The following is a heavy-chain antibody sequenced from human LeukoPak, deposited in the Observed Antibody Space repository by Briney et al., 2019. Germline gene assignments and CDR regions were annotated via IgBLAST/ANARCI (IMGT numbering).Heavy chain of an antibody. D-gene: IGHD6-19*01. CDR1: GFTFSSFG. V-gene: IGHV3-30*03. J-gene: IGHJ4*02. CDR3: ARDSLGSIAVAGIDY. CDR2: ISYDGSNQ. Sequence: PGGSLRLSCAASGFTFSSFGMHWVRQAPGKGLEWVALISYDGSNQYYGDSVKGRFTISRDNSKNTLYLQMNSLRAEDTAVYYCARDSLGSIAVAGIDYWGQGTLVTVSS.